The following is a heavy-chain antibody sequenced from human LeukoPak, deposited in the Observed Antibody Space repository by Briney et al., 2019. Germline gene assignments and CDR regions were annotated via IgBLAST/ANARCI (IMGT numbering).Heavy chain of an antibody. J-gene: IGHJ3*02. V-gene: IGHV4-61*02. CDR3: ARSSSRYCSSTSCYDAFDI. CDR1: GGSISSGSYY. Sequence: SETLSLTCTVSGGSISSGSYYWSWIRQPAGKGLEWIGRIYTSGSTNYNPSLKSRVTISVDTSKNQFSLKLSSVTAADTAVYYCARSSSRYCSSTSCYDAFDIWGQGTMVTVSS. D-gene: IGHD2-2*01. CDR2: IYTSGST.